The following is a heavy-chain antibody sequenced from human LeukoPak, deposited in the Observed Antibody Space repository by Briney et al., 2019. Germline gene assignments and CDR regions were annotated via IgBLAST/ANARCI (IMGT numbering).Heavy chain of an antibody. D-gene: IGHD3-9*01. J-gene: IGHJ6*02. Sequence: GASVKASCKASGYTFTSYGISWVRQAPGQGLEWMGWISAYNGNTNYAQKLQGRVTMTTDTSTSTAYMELRSLRSDDTAVYYCARVLRYFDPRPLLDYYGMDVWGQGTTVTVSS. CDR3: ARVLRYFDPRPLLDYYGMDV. V-gene: IGHV1-18*01. CDR2: ISAYNGNT. CDR1: GYTFTSYG.